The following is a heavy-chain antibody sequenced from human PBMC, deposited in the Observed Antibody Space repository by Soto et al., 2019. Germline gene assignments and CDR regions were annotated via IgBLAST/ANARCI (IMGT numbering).Heavy chain of an antibody. D-gene: IGHD2-21*02. V-gene: IGHV3-33*01. CDR3: ARIMCCGDCDDFDY. J-gene: IGHJ4*02. CDR1: GFTFSSYG. Sequence: QVQLVESGGGVVQPGRSLRLSCAASGFTFSSYGMHWVRQAPGKGLEWVAVIWYDGSNKYYADSVKGRFTISRDNSKNTLYLQMNSLRAEDTAVYYCARIMCCGDCDDFDYWGQGTLVTVSS. CDR2: IWYDGSNK.